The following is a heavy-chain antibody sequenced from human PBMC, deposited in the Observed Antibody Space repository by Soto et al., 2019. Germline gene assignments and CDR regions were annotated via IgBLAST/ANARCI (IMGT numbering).Heavy chain of an antibody. CDR1: GGTFSSYT. V-gene: IGHV1-69*08. CDR2: INPILGIA. J-gene: IGHJ3*02. Sequence: QVQLVQSGAEAKKPCSSVKVSCKASGGTFSSYTISWVRQAPGQGLEWMGRINPILGIANYAQKFLGRVTITADKFTSTAYKELSNLRSEDTAVYYCSRDGWDTEDVAFVIWGQGTMVTVCS. CDR3: SRDGWDTEDVAFVI. D-gene: IGHD5-18*01.